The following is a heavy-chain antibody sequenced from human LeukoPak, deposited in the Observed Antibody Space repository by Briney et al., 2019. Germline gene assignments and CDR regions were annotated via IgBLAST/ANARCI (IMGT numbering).Heavy chain of an antibody. CDR2: IYYSGST. CDR3: ARGSRLGKISGRWFDP. D-gene: IGHD3-10*01. CDR1: GGSFSGYY. V-gene: IGHV4-59*01. J-gene: IGHJ5*02. Sequence: SETLSLTCAVYGGSFSGYYWSWIRQPPGKGLEWIGYIYYSGSTNYNPSLKSRVTISVDTSKNQFSLKLSSVTAADTAVYYCARGSRLGKISGRWFDPWGQGTLVTVSS.